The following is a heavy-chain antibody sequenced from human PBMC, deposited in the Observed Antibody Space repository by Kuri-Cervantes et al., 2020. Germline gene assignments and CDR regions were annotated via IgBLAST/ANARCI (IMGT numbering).Heavy chain of an antibody. V-gene: IGHV7-4-1*02. CDR2: INTNTGNP. CDR1: GYTFTSYA. CDR3: ARGRGFGELLLLDY. D-gene: IGHD3-10*01. J-gene: IGHJ4*02. Sequence: GAVKVSFKGSGYTFTSYAMNWVRQAPGQGLEWMGWINTNTGNPTYAQGFTGRFVFSLDTSVSTAYLQISSLKAEDYAVYYCARGRGFGELLLLDYWGQGTLVTVSS.